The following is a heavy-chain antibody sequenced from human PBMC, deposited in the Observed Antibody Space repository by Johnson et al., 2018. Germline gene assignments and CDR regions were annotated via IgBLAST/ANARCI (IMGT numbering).Heavy chain of an antibody. CDR1: GFTFSSYG. CDR3: AKEGVMEWEYYGPFQY. CDR2: ISYDGSNK. V-gene: IGHV3-30*18. J-gene: IGHJ1*01. D-gene: IGHD1-26*01. Sequence: QVQLVQSGGGVVQPGRSLRLSCAASGFTFSSYGMHWVRQAPGKGLEWVAVISYDGSNKYYADSVKGRFTISRDNSKNTLYLQMNSLRAEETAVYYRAKEGVMEWEYYGPFQYWGPGTLVTVSS.